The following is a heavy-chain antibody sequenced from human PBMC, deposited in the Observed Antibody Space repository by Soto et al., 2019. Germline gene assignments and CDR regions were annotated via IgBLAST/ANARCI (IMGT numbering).Heavy chain of an antibody. J-gene: IGHJ6*02. CDR3: ARDSYTGVRIAVAGIYYGMDV. CDR1: GGSISSGDYY. Sequence: SETLSLTCTVSGGSISSGDYYWSWIRQPPGKGLEWIGYIYYSGSTYYNPSLKSRVTISVDTSKNQFSLKLSSVTAADTAVYYCARDSYTGVRIAVAGIYYGMDVWGQGTTVTVSS. D-gene: IGHD6-19*01. V-gene: IGHV4-30-4*01. CDR2: IYYSGST.